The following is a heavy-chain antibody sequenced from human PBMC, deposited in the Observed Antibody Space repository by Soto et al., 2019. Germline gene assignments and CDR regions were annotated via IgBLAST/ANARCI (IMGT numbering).Heavy chain of an antibody. CDR1: CGSVSNDSYY. CDR2: NYYRGNT. Sequence: SATQSPTYTVSCGSVSNDSYYWGRIRQPPGKGMEWIGRNYYRGNTYYNPSLKSRVTISVDTSMNEFSLKLNSVTAADTAVYYCASLDLSTLRTSSGYPYPAQFDYWGKGALVPVSS. J-gene: IGHJ4*02. D-gene: IGHD3-22*01. CDR3: ASLDLSTLRTSSGYPYPAQFDY. V-gene: IGHV4-39*01.